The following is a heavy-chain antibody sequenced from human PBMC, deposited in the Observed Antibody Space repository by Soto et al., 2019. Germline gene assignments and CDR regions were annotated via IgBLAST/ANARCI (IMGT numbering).Heavy chain of an antibody. J-gene: IGHJ3*02. CDR3: ARDLLAPYYYDSSGYHGAFDI. Sequence: GGSLRLSCEASGFIFTNFWMHWVRQVPGKGLVWVSRIDTSGSSTSYADSVKGRFTISRDNAKNSLYLQMNSLRAEDTAVYYCARDLLAPYYYDSSGYHGAFDIWGQGTMVTVS. V-gene: IGHV3-74*01. D-gene: IGHD3-22*01. CDR2: IDTSGSST. CDR1: GFIFTNFW.